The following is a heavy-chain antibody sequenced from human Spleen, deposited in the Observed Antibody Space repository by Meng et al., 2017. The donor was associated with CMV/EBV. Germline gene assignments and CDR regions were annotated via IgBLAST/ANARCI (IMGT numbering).Heavy chain of an antibody. CDR1: GYSFTSYW. J-gene: IGHJ6*02. V-gene: IGHV5-51*01. CDR2: IYPGDSDT. Sequence: KVSCKGSGYSFTSYWIAWVRQMPGKGLEWMGIIYPGDSDTRYSPSFQGQVTISADKSISTAYLQWSSLKASDTAMYYCARHASELQYGMDAWGQGTTVTVSS. CDR3: ARHASELQYGMDA. D-gene: IGHD1-26*01.